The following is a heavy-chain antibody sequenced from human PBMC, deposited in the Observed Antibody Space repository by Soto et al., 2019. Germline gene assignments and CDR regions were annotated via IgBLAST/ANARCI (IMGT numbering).Heavy chain of an antibody. J-gene: IGHJ3*01. CDR1: GFNYSSYG. Sequence: GGSLRLSCAASGFNYSSYGVLWVRQAPGKGLVWVSRIHSDGSSTTYADSVKGRFTISRDNAKNTLYLQMASLRVEDTAVYYCARGDVGAFDLWGQGTMVTVSS. D-gene: IGHD1-26*01. V-gene: IGHV3-74*03. CDR3: ARGDVGAFDL. CDR2: IHSDGSST.